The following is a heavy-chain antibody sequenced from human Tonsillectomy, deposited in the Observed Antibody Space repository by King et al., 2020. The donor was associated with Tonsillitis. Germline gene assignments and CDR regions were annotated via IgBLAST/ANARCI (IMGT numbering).Heavy chain of an antibody. Sequence: VQLVQSGAEVKKPGESLRISCKGSGYSFTSYWISWVRQMPGKGLEWMGRIDPSDSYTNYSPSFQGHVTISADKSISTAYLQWSSLKASDTAIYYFARLNRGYSYGYYYYYYMDVWGKGTTVTVSS. J-gene: IGHJ6*03. CDR1: GYSFTSYW. CDR2: IDPSDSYT. V-gene: IGHV5-10-1*03. D-gene: IGHD5-18*01. CDR3: ARLNRGYSYGYYYYYYMDV.